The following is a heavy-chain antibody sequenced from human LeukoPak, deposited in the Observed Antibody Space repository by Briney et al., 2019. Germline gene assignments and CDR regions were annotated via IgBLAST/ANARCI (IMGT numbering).Heavy chain of an antibody. CDR2: IYYSGST. V-gene: IGHV4-59*01. J-gene: IGHJ4*02. Sequence: SETLSLTCTVSGGSISSYYWSWIRQPPGKGLEWIGYIYYSGSTNYNPSLKSRVTISVDTSKNQFSLKLSSVTAADTAVYYCASTPYDFWSGSIQYYFDYWGQGTLVTVSP. CDR1: GGSISSYY. CDR3: ASTPYDFWSGSIQYYFDY. D-gene: IGHD3/OR15-3a*01.